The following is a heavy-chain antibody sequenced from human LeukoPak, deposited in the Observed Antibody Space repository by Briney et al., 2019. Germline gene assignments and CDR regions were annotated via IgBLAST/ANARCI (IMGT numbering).Heavy chain of an antibody. V-gene: IGHV3-30*04. CDR3: ARERAWGRGYSYGLDY. CDR2: ISYGGSNK. J-gene: IGHJ4*02. D-gene: IGHD5-18*01. CDR1: GFTFSSYA. Sequence: GGSLRLSCAASGFTFSSYAMHWVRQAPGKGLEWVAVISYGGSNKYYADSVKGRFTISRDNSKNTLYLQMNSLRAEDTAVYYCARERAWGRGYSYGLDYWGQGTLVTVSS.